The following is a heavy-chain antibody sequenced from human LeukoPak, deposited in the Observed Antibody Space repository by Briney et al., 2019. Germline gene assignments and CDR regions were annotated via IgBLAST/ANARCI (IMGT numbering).Heavy chain of an antibody. Sequence: LSLTCAVSGASVSGSNYYWGWIRQPPGKGLEWVSYISSSSSTIYYADSVKGRFTISRDNAKNSLYLQMNSLRAEDTAVYYCARDFSWGQGTLVTVSS. V-gene: IGHV3-11*04. J-gene: IGHJ5*02. D-gene: IGHD3-3*01. CDR3: ARDFS. CDR2: ISSSSSTI. CDR1: GASVSGSNYY.